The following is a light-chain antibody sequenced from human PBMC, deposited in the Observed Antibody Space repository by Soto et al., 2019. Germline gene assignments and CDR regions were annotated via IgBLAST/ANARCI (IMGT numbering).Light chain of an antibody. V-gene: IGLV4-60*02. Sequence: QLVLTQSSSASASLGSSVKLTCTLSSGHSSYIIAWHQQQPGKAPRYLMKLEGSGSYNKGSGVPDRFSGSSSGADRYLTISNLQFEDEADYYCETWDFNTRVFGGGTQLPVL. CDR1: SGHSSYI. J-gene: IGLJ3*02. CDR3: ETWDFNTRV. CDR2: LEGSGSY.